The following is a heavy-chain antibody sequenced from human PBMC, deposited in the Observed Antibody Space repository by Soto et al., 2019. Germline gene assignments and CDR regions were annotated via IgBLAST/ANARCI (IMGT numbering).Heavy chain of an antibody. CDR3: ATGRYYYGSEC. Sequence: PSETLSLTCTVSGGSISSYYWSWIRQPPGKGLEWIGYVYYSGSTNYNPSLKSRLTISLDTSKNQFSLELSSVTAADTAVYYCATGRYYYGSECWGQGTLVTVSS. CDR2: VYYSGST. CDR1: GGSISSYY. J-gene: IGHJ4*02. V-gene: IGHV4-59*01. D-gene: IGHD3-10*01.